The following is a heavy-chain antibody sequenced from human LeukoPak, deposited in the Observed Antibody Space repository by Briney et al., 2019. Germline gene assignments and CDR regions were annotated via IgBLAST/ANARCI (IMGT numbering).Heavy chain of an antibody. J-gene: IGHJ4*02. CDR1: GFTVSSNY. V-gene: IGHV4-59*02. D-gene: IGHD6-13*01. CDR3: ASSIAAAGPHMGYFDY. CDR2: IYYSGST. Sequence: PGGSLRLSCAASGFTVSSNYMSWVRQPPGKGLEWIGYIYYSGSTNYNPSLKSRVTISVDTSKNQFSLKLSSVTAADTAVYYCASSIAAAGPHMGYFDYWGQGTLVTVSS.